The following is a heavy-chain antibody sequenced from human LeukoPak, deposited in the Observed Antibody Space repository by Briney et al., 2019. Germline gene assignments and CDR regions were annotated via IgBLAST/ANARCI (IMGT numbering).Heavy chain of an antibody. V-gene: IGHV1-8*01. CDR2: MNPNSGNT. J-gene: IGHJ4*02. CDR1: GYTFTSYD. D-gene: IGHD6-13*01. CDR3: ARGPRVAAAGAYYFDY. Sequence: GAPVKVSCKASGYTFTSYDINWVRQATGQGLEWMGWMNPNSGNTGYAQKFQGRVTMTRNTSISTAYMELSSLRSEDTAVYYCARGPRVAAAGAYYFDYWGQGTLVTVSS.